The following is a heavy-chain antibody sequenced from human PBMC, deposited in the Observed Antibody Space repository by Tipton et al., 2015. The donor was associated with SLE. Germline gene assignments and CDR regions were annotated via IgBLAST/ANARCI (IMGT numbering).Heavy chain of an antibody. Sequence: LRLSCTVSGGSISSYYWSWIRQPPGKGLEWIGYIYYSGSTNYNPSLKSRVTISVDTSKNQFSLKLSSVTAADTAVYYCARVTRGYYGMDVWGQGTTVTVSS. D-gene: IGHD1-14*01. CDR3: ARVTRGYYGMDV. V-gene: IGHV4-59*12. J-gene: IGHJ6*02. CDR2: IYYSGST. CDR1: GGSISSYY.